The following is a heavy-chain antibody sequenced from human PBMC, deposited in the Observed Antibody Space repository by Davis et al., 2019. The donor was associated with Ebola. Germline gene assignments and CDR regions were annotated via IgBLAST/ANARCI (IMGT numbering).Heavy chain of an antibody. Sequence: PGGSLRLSCAASGFTFSTYWMNWVRQVPGKGLVWVSRIQTDGSSTSYADSVKGRFTISRDNAKNTLYLQMNSLRVEDTAVYYCTRDCGDYVNDDWGQGTLVTVSS. CDR1: GFTFSTYW. J-gene: IGHJ4*02. CDR3: TRDCGDYVNDD. CDR2: IQTDGSST. D-gene: IGHD4-17*01. V-gene: IGHV3-74*01.